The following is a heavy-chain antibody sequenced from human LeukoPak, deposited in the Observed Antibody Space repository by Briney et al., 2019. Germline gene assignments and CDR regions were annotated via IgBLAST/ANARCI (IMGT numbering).Heavy chain of an antibody. CDR3: ARGRYSYGTASDY. J-gene: IGHJ4*02. CDR1: GGTFSSYA. Sequence: ASVKVSCKASGGTFSSYAINWVRQATGQGLEWMGWMNPNSGNTGYAQKFQGRVTMTRNTSISTAYMELSSLRSEDTAVYYCARGRYSYGTASDYWGQGTLVTVSS. CDR2: MNPNSGNT. V-gene: IGHV1-8*02. D-gene: IGHD5-18*01.